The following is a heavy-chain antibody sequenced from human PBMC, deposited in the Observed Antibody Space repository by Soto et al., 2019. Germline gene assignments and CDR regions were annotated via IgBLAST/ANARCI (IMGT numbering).Heavy chain of an antibody. V-gene: IGHV3-33*01. Sequence: GGSLRLSCAASGFTFSSYGMHWVRQAPGKGLEWVAVIWYDGSNKYYADSVEGRFTISRDNSKNTLYLQMNSLRAEDTAVYYCARGLLWFGELSPQDVWGQGTTVTVSS. CDR3: ARGLLWFGELSPQDV. D-gene: IGHD3-10*01. J-gene: IGHJ6*02. CDR2: IWYDGSNK. CDR1: GFTFSSYG.